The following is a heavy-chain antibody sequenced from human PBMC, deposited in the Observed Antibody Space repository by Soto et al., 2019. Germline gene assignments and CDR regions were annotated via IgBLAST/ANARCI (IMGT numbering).Heavy chain of an antibody. CDR1: GFIFSSNG. D-gene: IGHD3-3*01. CDR2: ITSGSGSTM. Sequence: GGSLRLSCAASGFIFSSNGMNWVRQAPGKGLEWISYITSGSGSTMYYADSVEGRFTISRDNAKTSVYLQINSLRDEDKAGYYCVRDTFAGPDYWGQGTLVTVSS. J-gene: IGHJ4*02. V-gene: IGHV3-48*02. CDR3: VRDTFAGPDY.